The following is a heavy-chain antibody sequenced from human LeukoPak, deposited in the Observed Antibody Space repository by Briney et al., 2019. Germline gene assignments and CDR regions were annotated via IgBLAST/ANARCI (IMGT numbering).Heavy chain of an antibody. V-gene: IGHV1-18*01. D-gene: IGHD3-10*01. CDR3: ARNGRVRRVVKDLFEY. Sequence: ASVRVSCKTSGYTFTDYDITWVRQAPGQGLECMGRVSPYNGNTYYSQRFQDSVTITKDTSTGTAYMDLRNLRTDDTAMYYCARNGRVRRVVKDLFEYWGQGTLVAVSS. CDR2: VSPYNGNT. J-gene: IGHJ4*02. CDR1: GYTFTDYD.